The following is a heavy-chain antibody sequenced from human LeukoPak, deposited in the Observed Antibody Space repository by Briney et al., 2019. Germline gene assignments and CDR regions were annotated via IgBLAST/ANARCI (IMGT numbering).Heavy chain of an antibody. CDR3: ASSVVGDAFDI. V-gene: IGHV3-53*01. Sequence: GGSLRLSCAASGFTVSSNYMSWVRQAPGKGLEWVSIIYSGGSTFYADSVKGRFTISRDNSKNTLYLQMNSLRAEDTAVYYCASSVVGDAFDIWGQGTMVTVSS. CDR1: GFTVSSNY. CDR2: IYSGGST. J-gene: IGHJ3*02. D-gene: IGHD1-26*01.